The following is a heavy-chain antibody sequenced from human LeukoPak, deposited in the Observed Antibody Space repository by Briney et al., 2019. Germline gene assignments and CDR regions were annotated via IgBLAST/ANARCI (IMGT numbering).Heavy chain of an antibody. Sequence: ASVKVSCKASGCAFTDFYIHWVRQAPGQGLEWMGWINPSSGGTTYAQKFQGRVTMTTDTSISTAYLELNGLRSDDTAVYYCARDLDYGSGSFSNWGQGAIVTVSS. J-gene: IGHJ4*02. CDR1: GCAFTDFY. D-gene: IGHD3-10*01. CDR2: INPSSGGT. V-gene: IGHV1-2*02. CDR3: ARDLDYGSGSFSN.